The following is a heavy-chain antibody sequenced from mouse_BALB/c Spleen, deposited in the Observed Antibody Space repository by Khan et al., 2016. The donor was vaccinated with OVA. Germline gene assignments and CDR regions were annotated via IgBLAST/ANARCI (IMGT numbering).Heavy chain of an antibody. Sequence: QVQLQQSGAELVRPGVSVKISCKGSGYTFTDYAMHWVKQSHAKSLEWIGVISTYSGDASSNQKFKGKATMTVDKSSSTAYMELARLKFEDSAIYYCARASRATAMDYWGQGTSVTVSS. D-gene: IGHD3-3*01. CDR1: GYTFTDYA. CDR3: ARASRATAMDY. J-gene: IGHJ4*01. V-gene: IGHV1S137*01. CDR2: ISTYSGDA.